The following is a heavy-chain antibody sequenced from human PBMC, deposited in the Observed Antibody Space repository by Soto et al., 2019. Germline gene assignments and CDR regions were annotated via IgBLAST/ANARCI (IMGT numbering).Heavy chain of an antibody. CDR1: GGSISSYY. CDR3: ARVISYPYWYFDL. Sequence: QVQPQESGPGLVKPSETLSLTCTVSGGSISSYYWSWIRQPPGKGLEWIGYIYYSGSTNYNPSLKSRVTISVDTSKNQFSLKLSSVTAADTAVYYCARVISYPYWYFDLWGRGTLVTVSS. CDR2: IYYSGST. V-gene: IGHV4-59*01. J-gene: IGHJ2*01. D-gene: IGHD1-26*01.